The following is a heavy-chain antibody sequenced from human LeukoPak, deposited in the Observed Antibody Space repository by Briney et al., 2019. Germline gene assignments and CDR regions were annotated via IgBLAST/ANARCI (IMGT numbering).Heavy chain of an antibody. Sequence: SETLSLTCTVSGYSIMSTFYWGWIRQSPGKGLEWIGNVYRSGSTYSNPSLRSRVTISVHTSKNQFSLKLSSVTAADTAVYYCARVSDDEHGGNSGAIHFESWGQGTLATVSS. CDR2: VYRSGST. CDR3: ARVSDDEHGGNSGAIHFES. J-gene: IGHJ4*02. CDR1: GYSIMSTFY. D-gene: IGHD4-23*01. V-gene: IGHV4-38-2*02.